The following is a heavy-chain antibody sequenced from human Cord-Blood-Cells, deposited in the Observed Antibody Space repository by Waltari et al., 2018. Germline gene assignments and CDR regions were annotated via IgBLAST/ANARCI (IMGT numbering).Heavy chain of an antibody. Sequence: EVQLLESGGGLVQPGGSLRLSCAASGFTFSSYAMSWVRQAPGKGVGWVSGVRGSGGSTYYADSVKGRFTISRDNSKNTLCLQMNSRRAEDTAVYYCAKAGSGSRDYWGQGTLVTVSS. J-gene: IGHJ4*02. CDR2: VRGSGGST. V-gene: IGHV3-23*01. CDR1: GFTFSSYA. CDR3: AKAGSGSRDY. D-gene: IGHD1-26*01.